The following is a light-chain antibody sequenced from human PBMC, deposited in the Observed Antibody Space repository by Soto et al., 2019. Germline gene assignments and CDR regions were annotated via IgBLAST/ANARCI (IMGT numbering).Light chain of an antibody. Sequence: DIQMTQSPSYVSASVGDRVTITCRASQGIKNWLAWYQQKPGKAPNLLIYTGSSLQSGVPSRFSGSGSGTDFTLTISSLQPEDFATYYCQQSYSTPPTFGQGSKV. CDR1: QGIKNW. V-gene: IGKV1-12*01. J-gene: IGKJ1*01. CDR2: TGS. CDR3: QQSYSTPPT.